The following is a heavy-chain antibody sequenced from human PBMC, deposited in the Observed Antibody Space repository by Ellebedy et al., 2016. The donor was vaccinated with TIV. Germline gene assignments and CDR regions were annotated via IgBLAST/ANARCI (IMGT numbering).Heavy chain of an antibody. CDR3: VNYVWGSYRFDY. Sequence: GGSLRLSXAASGSTFSDYYMSWIRQAPGKGLEWVSYISSSGSTIYYADSVKGRFTISRDNAKNSLYLQMNSLRAEDTAVYYCVNYVWGSYRFDYWGQGTLVTVSS. CDR2: ISSSGSTI. CDR1: GSTFSDYY. V-gene: IGHV3-11*01. J-gene: IGHJ4*02. D-gene: IGHD3-16*02.